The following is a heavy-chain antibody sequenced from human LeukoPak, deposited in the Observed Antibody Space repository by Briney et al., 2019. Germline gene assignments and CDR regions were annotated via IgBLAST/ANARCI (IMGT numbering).Heavy chain of an antibody. CDR2: ISSSGSTV. CDR3: ARAYYYDSRVY. CDR1: GFTFSDYY. J-gene: IGHJ4*02. V-gene: IGHV3-11*04. D-gene: IGHD3-22*01. Sequence: SLRLSCAASGFTFSDYYMSWIRQAPGKGLEWVSYISSSGSTVYYADSVKGRFTISRDNSKNTLYLQMNSLRAEDTAVYYCARAYYYDSRVYWGQGTLVTVSS.